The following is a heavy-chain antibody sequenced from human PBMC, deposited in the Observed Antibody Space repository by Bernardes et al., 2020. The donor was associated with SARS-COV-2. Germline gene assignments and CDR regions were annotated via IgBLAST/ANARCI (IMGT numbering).Heavy chain of an antibody. CDR1: GGTFSSYA. D-gene: IGHD5-12*01. CDR2: IIPILGIA. J-gene: IGHJ4*02. CDR3: ARSGDGYNSNFGY. Sequence: SVKVSCKASGGTFSSYAISWVRQAPGQGLEWMGRIIPILGIANYAQKFQGRVTITADKSTSTAYMELSSLRSEDTAVYYCARSGDGYNSNFGYWGQGTLVTVSS. V-gene: IGHV1-69*04.